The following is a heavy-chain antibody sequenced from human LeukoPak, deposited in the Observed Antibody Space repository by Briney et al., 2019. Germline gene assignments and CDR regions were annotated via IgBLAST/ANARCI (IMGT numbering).Heavy chain of an antibody. V-gene: IGHV3-30*18. Sequence: RPGGSLRLSCAASGFSFGDFGMSWVRQAPGKGLEWVAVISYDGSNKYYADSVKGRFTISRDNSKNTLYLQMNSLRAEDTAVYYCANGDYSYFDYWGQGTLVTVSS. CDR3: ANGDYSYFDY. D-gene: IGHD4-17*01. J-gene: IGHJ4*02. CDR1: GFSFGDFG. CDR2: ISYDGSNK.